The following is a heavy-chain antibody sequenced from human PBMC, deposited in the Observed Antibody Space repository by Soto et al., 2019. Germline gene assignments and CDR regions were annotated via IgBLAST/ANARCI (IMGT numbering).Heavy chain of an antibody. CDR2: ISSNGGST. CDR1: GFTFSSYA. J-gene: IGHJ4*02. V-gene: IGHV3-64D*06. Sequence: PGGSLRLCCSASGFTFSSYAMHWVRQAPGKGLEYVSAISSNGGSTYYADSVKGRFTISRDNSKNTLYLQMSSLRAEDTAVYYCVKDRDCSGGSCYPKYFDYWGQGTLVTVPS. CDR3: VKDRDCSGGSCYPKYFDY. D-gene: IGHD2-15*01.